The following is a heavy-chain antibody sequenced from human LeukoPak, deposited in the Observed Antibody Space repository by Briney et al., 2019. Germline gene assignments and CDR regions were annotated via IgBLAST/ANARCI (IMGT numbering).Heavy chain of an antibody. CDR3: AKWGDYDVLTGYYVSDY. V-gene: IGHV3-23*01. CDR1: GFTFSSYA. D-gene: IGHD3-9*01. J-gene: IGHJ4*02. Sequence: GGSLRLSCAASGFTFSSYAMSWVRQAPGKGLEWVSAITGSGGNTYYADSVKGRFTISRDNSKNTVFLQMNSLRAEDTAVYYCAKWGDYDVLTGYYVSDYWGQGTLVTVSS. CDR2: ITGSGGNT.